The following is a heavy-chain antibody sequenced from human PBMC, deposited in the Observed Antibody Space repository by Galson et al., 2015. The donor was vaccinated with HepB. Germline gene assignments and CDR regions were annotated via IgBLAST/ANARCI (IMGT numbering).Heavy chain of an antibody. D-gene: IGHD6-13*01. Sequence: SLRLSCAASGFTFSSYSMNWVRQAPGKGLEWVSSISSISSYIYYADSVKGRFTISRDNAKNSLYLQVNNLRAEDTAVYYCARHRDQSWSLYYFDYWGQGTLSPSPQ. CDR3: ARHRDQSWSLYYFDY. CDR2: ISSISSYI. V-gene: IGHV3-21*01. J-gene: IGHJ4*02. CDR1: GFTFSSYS.